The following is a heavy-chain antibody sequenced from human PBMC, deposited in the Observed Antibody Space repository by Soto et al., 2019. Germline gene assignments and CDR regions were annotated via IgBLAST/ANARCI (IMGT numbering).Heavy chain of an antibody. D-gene: IGHD3-3*01. J-gene: IGHJ5*02. CDR2: IIPIFGTA. V-gene: IGHV1-69*01. CDR3: ARDGAIFGVRKNWFDP. Sequence: QVQLVQSGAEVKKPGSSVKVSCKASGGTFSSYAISWVRQAPGQGLEWMGGIIPIFGTANYAQKFEGRVTITADESTSTAYMELSSLRSEDTAVYYCARDGAIFGVRKNWFDPWGQGPLVPVSS. CDR1: GGTFSSYA.